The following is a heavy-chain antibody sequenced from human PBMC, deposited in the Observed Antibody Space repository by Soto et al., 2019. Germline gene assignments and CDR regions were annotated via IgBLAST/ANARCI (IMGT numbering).Heavy chain of an antibody. D-gene: IGHD1-26*01. Sequence: SRTLSLTCAITGDSVSSNSAGWSGVRQSPSRGLEWMGRTYYRSKWYYEYAVSVRGRITINPDTSQIHFSLQLNSVTPEDAAVYFCARGEQYSGRIFDYWGQGTLVTVSS. CDR3: ARGEQYSGRIFDY. J-gene: IGHJ4*01. V-gene: IGHV6-1*01. CDR2: TYYRSKWYY. CDR1: GDSVSSNSAG.